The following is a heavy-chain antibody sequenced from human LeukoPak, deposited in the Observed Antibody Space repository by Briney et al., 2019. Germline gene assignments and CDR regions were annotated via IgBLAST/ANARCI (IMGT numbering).Heavy chain of an antibody. CDR2: ISSSSSYI. CDR3: ARVPEYCSSTSCSIDY. V-gene: IGHV3-21*01. J-gene: IGHJ4*02. D-gene: IGHD2-2*01. Sequence: KAGGPLRLSCAASGFTFSRYSMNWVRQAPGKGLEWVSSISSSSSYIYYADSVKGRFTISRDNARNSLYLQMNSLRAEDTAVYYCARVPEYCSSTSCSIDYWGQGTLVTVSS. CDR1: GFTFSRYS.